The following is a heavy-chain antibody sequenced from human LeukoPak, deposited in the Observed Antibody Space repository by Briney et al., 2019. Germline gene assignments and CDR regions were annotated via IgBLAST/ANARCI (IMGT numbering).Heavy chain of an antibody. CDR2: INDDGSAT. CDR1: GFTFSNYW. V-gene: IGHV3-74*01. D-gene: IGHD6-19*01. Sequence: GGSLRLSCAASGFTFSNYWMHWVRQVPGKGLVWVSRINDDGSATFYADSVKGRFTISRDDAKNSLYLQMNSLRGEDTAVYYCARAPGAGGFDIWGQGTMVTVSS. CDR3: ARAPGAGGFDI. J-gene: IGHJ3*02.